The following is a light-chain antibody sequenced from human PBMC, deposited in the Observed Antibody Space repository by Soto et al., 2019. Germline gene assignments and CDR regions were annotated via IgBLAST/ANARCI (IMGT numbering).Light chain of an antibody. CDR3: SSYRSSSVV. J-gene: IGLJ2*01. CDR1: SSDVGGYNY. CDR2: DVS. Sequence: QSVLTQPASVSGSPGQSITISCTGTSSDVGGYNYVSWYQQHPGKAPKHMIYDVSNRPSGVSNRFSGSKSGNTASLTISGLQAEDEADYYCSSYRSSSVVFGGGTKLTVL. V-gene: IGLV2-14*01.